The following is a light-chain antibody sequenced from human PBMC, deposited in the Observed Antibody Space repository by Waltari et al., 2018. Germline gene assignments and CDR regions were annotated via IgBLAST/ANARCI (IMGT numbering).Light chain of an antibody. V-gene: IGKV1-5*03. J-gene: IGKJ2*01. CDR2: KAS. CDR3: QQYNSYSYT. Sequence: DIQMTQSLSTLYASVGDRVTITCRASQSISSWLAWYQQKPGKAPKLLIYKASSVESGVPSRFSGSGSGTEFTLTISSLQPDDFATYYCQQYNSYSYTFGQGTKLEI. CDR1: QSISSW.